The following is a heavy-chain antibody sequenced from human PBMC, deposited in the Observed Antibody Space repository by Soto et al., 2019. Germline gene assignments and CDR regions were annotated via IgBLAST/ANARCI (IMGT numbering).Heavy chain of an antibody. J-gene: IGHJ4*02. CDR3: ARGYPNYSNFAY. D-gene: IGHD2-21*01. CDR1: GFTFSNYW. CDR2: INNDGSDP. V-gene: IGHV3-74*01. Sequence: EVQLVESGGGLFQPEGSLRLSCEASGFTFSNYWMHWVRQAPGKGLVWVSRINNDGSDPIYADSVNGRFTISRDNAKNTVYLQMNSLRAEDTAVYYCARGYPNYSNFAYWGKGSLVTVSS.